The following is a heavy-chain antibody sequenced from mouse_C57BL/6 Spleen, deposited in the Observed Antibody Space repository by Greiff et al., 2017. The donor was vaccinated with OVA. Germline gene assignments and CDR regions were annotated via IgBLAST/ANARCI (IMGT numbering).Heavy chain of an antibody. J-gene: IGHJ2*01. V-gene: IGHV1-74*01. D-gene: IGHD2-2*01. Sequence: QVHVKQPGAELVKPGASVKVSCKASGYTFTSYWMHWVKQRPGQGLEWIGRIHPSDSDTNYNQKFKGKATLTVDKSSSTAYMQLSSLTSEDSAVYYCAIDVGYDGGVDYWGQGTTLTVSS. CDR2: IHPSDSDT. CDR1: GYTFTSYW. CDR3: AIDVGYDGGVDY.